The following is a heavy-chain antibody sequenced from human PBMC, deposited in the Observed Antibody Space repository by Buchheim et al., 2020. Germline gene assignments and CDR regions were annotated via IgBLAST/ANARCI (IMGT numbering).Heavy chain of an antibody. V-gene: IGHV1-8*01. CDR3: ARWIQLWPPLYYYYYGMDV. Sequence: QVQLVQSGAEVKKPGASVKVSCKASGYTFTSYDINWVRQATGQGLEWMGWMNPNSGNTGYAQKFQGRVTMTRNASISTAYMELSSLRSEDTAVYYCARWIQLWPPLYYYYYGMDVWGQGTT. J-gene: IGHJ6*02. D-gene: IGHD5-18*01. CDR2: MNPNSGNT. CDR1: GYTFTSYD.